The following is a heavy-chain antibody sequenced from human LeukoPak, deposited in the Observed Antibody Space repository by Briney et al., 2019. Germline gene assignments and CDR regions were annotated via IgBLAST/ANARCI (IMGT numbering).Heavy chain of an antibody. CDR3: ASLLNGGASHWFDP. D-gene: IGHD2-8*01. CDR2: IYYSGST. J-gene: IGHJ5*02. CDR1: GGSISSGGYY. V-gene: IGHV4-31*03. Sequence: SETLSLTCTVSGGSISSGGYYWSWIRQHPGKGLEWIGYIYYSGSTYYNPSLKSRVTISVDTSKNQFSLNLNSVTAADTAVYYCASLLNGGASHWFDPWGQGTLVTVSS.